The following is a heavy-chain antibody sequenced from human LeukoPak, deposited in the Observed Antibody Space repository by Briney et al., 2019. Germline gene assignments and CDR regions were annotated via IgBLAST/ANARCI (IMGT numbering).Heavy chain of an antibody. J-gene: IGHJ4*02. CDR3: ARESQDYFDY. V-gene: IGHV3-13*01. CDR1: GFTFSSYD. Sequence: GGSLRLSCAASGFTFSSYDMLWVRQATGKGLEWVSAIGTAGDTYYPGSVKGRFTISRENAKDSLYLQMNSLRAGDTAVYYCARESQDYFDYWGQGTLVTVSS. CDR2: IGTAGDT.